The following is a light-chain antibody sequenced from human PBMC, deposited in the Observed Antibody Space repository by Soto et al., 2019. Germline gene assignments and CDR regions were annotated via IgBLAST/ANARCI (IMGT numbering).Light chain of an antibody. CDR2: KAS. CDR1: QTISSW. V-gene: IGKV1-5*03. CDR3: QHYNSYSEA. Sequence: IQVKKSPSTVSGSVGDRVTITCRASQTISSWLAWYQQKPGKAPKLLIYKASTLKSGVPSRFSGSGSGTEFTLTISSLQPDDFATYYCQHYNSYSEAFGQGTKADI. J-gene: IGKJ1*01.